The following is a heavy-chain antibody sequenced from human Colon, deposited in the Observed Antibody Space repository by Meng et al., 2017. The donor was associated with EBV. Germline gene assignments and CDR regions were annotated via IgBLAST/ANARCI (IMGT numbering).Heavy chain of an antibody. J-gene: IGHJ5*02. Sequence: QGPLHGWVPGLGKCSDTLYLRLVVYGDPTTSNYHWSSWVRPPPGMGPEWIGEIHNSWTTNYNPSSKSRVTMSIDTWKNRFSLDMTSVTAADTAVYYCARGSYYTWATWGQGTLVTVSS. V-gene: IGHV4/OR15-8*02. CDR1: GDPTTSNYHW. D-gene: IGHD3-10*01. CDR3: ARGSYYTWAT. CDR2: IHNSWTT.